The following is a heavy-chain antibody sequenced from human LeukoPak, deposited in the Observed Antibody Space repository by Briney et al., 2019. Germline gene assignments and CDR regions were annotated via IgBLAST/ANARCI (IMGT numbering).Heavy chain of an antibody. J-gene: IGHJ6*02. CDR3: AKDFYGDYGMDV. Sequence: GGSLRLSCAASGFTFSSYARSWVRQAPGKGLEWVSGISGSGGSTYYADSVKGRFTISRDNSKNTLYLQMNSLRAEDTAVYYCAKDFYGDYGMDVWGQGTTVTVSS. CDR1: GFTFSSYA. CDR2: ISGSGGST. D-gene: IGHD4-17*01. V-gene: IGHV3-23*01.